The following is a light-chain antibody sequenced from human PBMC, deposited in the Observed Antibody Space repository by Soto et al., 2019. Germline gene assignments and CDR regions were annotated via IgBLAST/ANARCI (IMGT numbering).Light chain of an antibody. V-gene: IGLV2-14*01. CDR2: EVS. J-gene: IGLJ1*01. CDR1: SSDVGGYNY. CDR3: SSYTSSSTFV. Sequence: QSALTQPASVSGSPGQSITISCTGTSSDVGGYNYVSWYQQHPGKAPKLMIYEVSNRPSGVSNRFSGSKSGSTASLTISGLQAEDEADYYCSSYTSSSTFVFATGTKVTVL.